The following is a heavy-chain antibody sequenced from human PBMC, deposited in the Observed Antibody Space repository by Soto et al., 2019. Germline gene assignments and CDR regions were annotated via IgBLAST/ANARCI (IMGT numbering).Heavy chain of an antibody. CDR2: IHYGGST. V-gene: IGHV4-39*02. CDR3: ARDSSIARFFI. CDR1: GGSISSGTYY. Sequence: SGTLSLTCTVSGGSISSGTYYWGWVPPPPGKGLEWIGSIHYGGSTYYNPYLKSRVTISVDTSKNQFSLNLISVTAADTAVYYCARDSSIARFFIWGQGTLVTVSS. J-gene: IGHJ4*02.